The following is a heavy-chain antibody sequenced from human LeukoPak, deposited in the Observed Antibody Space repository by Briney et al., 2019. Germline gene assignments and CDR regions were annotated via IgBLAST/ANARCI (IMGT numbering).Heavy chain of an antibody. J-gene: IGHJ5*02. V-gene: IGHV3-30*18. CDR2: ISYDGGNK. D-gene: IGHD6-19*01. CDR3: GKVKVASKMYSWFDP. CDR1: GFTFSSYG. Sequence: GGSLRLSCAASGFTFSSYGMHWVRQAPGKGLEWVAVISYDGGNKYYADSVKGRFTISRDNSKNTLYLQMNSLRVEDTAVYYCGKVKVASKMYSWFDPWGQGTLVTVSS.